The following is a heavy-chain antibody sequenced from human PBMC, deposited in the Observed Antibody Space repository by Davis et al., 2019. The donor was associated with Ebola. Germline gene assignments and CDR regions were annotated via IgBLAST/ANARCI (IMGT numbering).Heavy chain of an antibody. D-gene: IGHD1-26*01. Sequence: SATLSLTCTVSGGSISSYYWSWIRQPPGKGLEWIGYIYYSGSTNYHPSLKSRVTITVDTSKHQFSLKLSSVTAADTAVYYCAILSGSYSAFDIWGQGTMVTVSS. CDR3: AILSGSYSAFDI. CDR2: IYYSGST. V-gene: IGHV4-59*01. CDR1: GGSISSYY. J-gene: IGHJ3*02.